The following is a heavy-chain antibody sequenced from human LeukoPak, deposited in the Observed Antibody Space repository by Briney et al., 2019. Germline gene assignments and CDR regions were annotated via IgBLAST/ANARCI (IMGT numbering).Heavy chain of an antibody. CDR3: ARAPTYGDPLYYYYYMDV. CDR2: IYNRGST. Sequence: SETLSLTCSVSGGSISSSSNYWGWIRQPPGKGLEWIGNIYNRGSTYYNPSLKSRVTISVDTSKNQFSLKLSSVTAADTAVYYCARAPTYGDPLYYYYYMDVWGKGTTVTISS. V-gene: IGHV4-39*07. CDR1: GGSISSSSNY. J-gene: IGHJ6*03. D-gene: IGHD4-17*01.